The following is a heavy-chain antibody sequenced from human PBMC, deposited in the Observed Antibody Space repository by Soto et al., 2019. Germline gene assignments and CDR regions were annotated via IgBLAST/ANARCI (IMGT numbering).Heavy chain of an antibody. V-gene: IGHV3-15*07. D-gene: IGHD1-1*01. Sequence: EVQLVESGGGLVKPGGSLRLSCAASGFPFTYAWMNWVRLAPGKGPEWVGRIKSKIDGGTTDYAAPVKGRFTILRDDSKSTLYLQMNSLKTEDTAVYYCITQPYNWNDEGGNWGQGTLVTVSS. CDR3: ITQPYNWNDEGGN. CDR2: IKSKIDGGTT. J-gene: IGHJ4*02. CDR1: GFPFTYAW.